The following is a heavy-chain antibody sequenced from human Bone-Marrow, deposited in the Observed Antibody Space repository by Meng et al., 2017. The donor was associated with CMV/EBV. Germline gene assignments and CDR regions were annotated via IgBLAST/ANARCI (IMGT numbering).Heavy chain of an antibody. V-gene: IGHV3-9*01. J-gene: IGHJ4*02. CDR3: ARAVVVPATTDY. D-gene: IGHD2-2*01. CDR1: GFTFDDYA. Sequence: GGSLRLSCAASGFTFDDYAMHWVRQAPGKGLEWVSGISWNSGSIGYADSVMGRFTISRDNAKNTLYLQMNSLRAEDTAVYYCARAVVVPATTDYWGQGTLVTVSS. CDR2: ISWNSGSI.